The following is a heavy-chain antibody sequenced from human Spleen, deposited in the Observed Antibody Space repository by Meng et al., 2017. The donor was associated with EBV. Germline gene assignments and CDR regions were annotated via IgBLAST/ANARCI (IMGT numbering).Heavy chain of an antibody. D-gene: IGHD3-10*01. V-gene: IGHV4-30-2*01. Sequence: QLDVSESGSGLVKPSQTLSLPCDVAGDSISSGIFSWSWIRQPTGKGLEWIGYFYHTGSTYYNPSLKSRVTILVDRSKNQFSLRLSSVTAADTAVYYCASVDLGEFTHDRWGQGTLVTVSS. J-gene: IGHJ4*02. CDR2: FYHTGST. CDR3: ASVDLGEFTHDR. CDR1: GDSISSGIFS.